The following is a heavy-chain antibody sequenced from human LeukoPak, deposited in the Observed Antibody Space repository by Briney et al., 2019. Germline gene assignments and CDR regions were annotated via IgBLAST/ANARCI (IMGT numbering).Heavy chain of an antibody. CDR2: ISSSGSTI. V-gene: IGHV3-48*03. CDR3: AREGEGYSGYVRGYYFDY. D-gene: IGHD5-12*01. CDR1: GFTFSSYE. J-gene: IGHJ4*02. Sequence: PGGSLRLSCAASGFTFSSYEMNWVRQAPGKGLEWASYISSSGSTIYYADSVKGRFTISRDNAKNSLYLQMNSLRAEDTAVYYCAREGEGYSGYVRGYYFDYWGQGTLVTVSS.